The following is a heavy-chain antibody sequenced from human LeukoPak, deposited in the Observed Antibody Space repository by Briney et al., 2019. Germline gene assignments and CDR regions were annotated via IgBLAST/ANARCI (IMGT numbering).Heavy chain of an antibody. CDR2: INPNSGGT. J-gene: IGHJ4*02. D-gene: IGHD1-26*01. CDR1: GYTFTGYY. CDR3: ARDIMEGGSLFGPDY. Sequence: ASVKVSCKASGYTFTGYYMHWVRQAPGQGLEWMGWINPNSGGTNYAQKFQGRVTMTRDTSISTAYMELSRLRSDDTAVYYCARDIMEGGSLFGPDYWGQGTLVTVSS. V-gene: IGHV1-2*02.